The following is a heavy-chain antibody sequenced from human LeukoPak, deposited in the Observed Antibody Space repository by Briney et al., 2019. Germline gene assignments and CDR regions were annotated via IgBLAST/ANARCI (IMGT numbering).Heavy chain of an antibody. CDR1: GFTFSSYA. J-gene: IGHJ5*02. CDR3: ARDTISCSGGTCYENWFDP. D-gene: IGHD2-15*01. CDR2: ISGSGDGT. V-gene: IGHV3-23*01. Sequence: PGGSLRLSCAASGFTFSSYAMSWVRQAPGKGLEWVSAISGSGDGTHYADPVKGRFTISRDNSKTTLYLQMSSLRADDTAVYYCARDTISCSGGTCYENWFDPWGQGTLVTVSS.